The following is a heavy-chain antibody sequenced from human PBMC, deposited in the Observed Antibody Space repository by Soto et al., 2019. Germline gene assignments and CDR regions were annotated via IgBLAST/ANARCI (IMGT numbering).Heavy chain of an antibody. V-gene: IGHV4-30-4*01. CDR2: IYYSGST. Sequence: SETLSLTCTVSGGSISSGDYYWSWIRQPPGKGLEWIGYIYYSGSTYYNPSLKSRVTTSVDTSKNQFSLKLSSVTAADTAVYYCARVGGFGATTIDYWGQGTLVTVSS. D-gene: IGHD3-10*01. J-gene: IGHJ4*02. CDR1: GGSISSGDYY. CDR3: ARVGGFGATTIDY.